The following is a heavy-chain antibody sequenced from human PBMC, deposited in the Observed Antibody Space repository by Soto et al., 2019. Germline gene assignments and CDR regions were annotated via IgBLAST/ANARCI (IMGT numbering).Heavy chain of an antibody. CDR1: GFTFSSYA. CDR3: ARVGYYDFWSGYTYYYYYYMDV. Sequence: EVQLVESGGGLVQPGGSPRLSCAASGFTFSSYAMHWVRQAPGKGLEYVSAISSNGGSTYYANSVKGRFTISRDNSKNTLYLQMGSLRAEDMAVYYCARVGYYDFWSGYTYYYYYYMDVWGKGTTVTVSS. D-gene: IGHD3-3*01. CDR2: ISSNGGST. J-gene: IGHJ6*03. V-gene: IGHV3-64*01.